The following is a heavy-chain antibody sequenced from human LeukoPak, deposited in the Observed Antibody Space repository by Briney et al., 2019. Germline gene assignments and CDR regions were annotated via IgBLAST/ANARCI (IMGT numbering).Heavy chain of an antibody. J-gene: IGHJ4*02. D-gene: IGHD6-13*01. CDR3: ATSTAAAGTD. V-gene: IGHV3-7*03. Sequence: PGGSLRLSCAASGFTFSNLWMSWVRQAPGKGLKWVANIKQDGSVKCYVDSVKGRFTISRDNAQNSLYLQMNSLRAEDTAIYYCATSTAAAGTDWGQGTLVTVSS. CDR1: GFTFSNLW. CDR2: IKQDGSVK.